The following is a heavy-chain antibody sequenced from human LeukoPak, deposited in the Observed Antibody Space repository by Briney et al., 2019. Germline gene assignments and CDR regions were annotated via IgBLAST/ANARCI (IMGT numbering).Heavy chain of an antibody. CDR3: ARTRYSSSSGFDY. Sequence: GGSLRLSCAASGFTFNSYSMNWVRQAPGKGLEWVSSISSSSSYIYYADSVKGRFTFPRDNAKNSLYLQMNSLRAEDTAVYYCARTRYSSSSGFDYWGQGTLVTVSS. J-gene: IGHJ4*02. CDR1: GFTFNSYS. V-gene: IGHV3-21*01. D-gene: IGHD6-6*01. CDR2: ISSSSSYI.